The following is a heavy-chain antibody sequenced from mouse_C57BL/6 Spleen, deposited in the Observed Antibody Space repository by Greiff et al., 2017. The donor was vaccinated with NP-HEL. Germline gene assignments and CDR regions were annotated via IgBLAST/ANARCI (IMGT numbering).Heavy chain of an antibody. D-gene: IGHD3-3*01. CDR1: GFTFSNYW. J-gene: IGHJ3*01. CDR3: TAGRDAFAY. CDR2: IRLKSDNYAT. V-gene: IGHV6-3*01. Sequence: EVQGVESGGGLVQPGGSMKLSCVASGFTFSNYWMNWVRQSPEKGLEWVAQIRLKSDNYATHSAESVKGRFTISIYDSKSIFYLQMIYLRAEDTGIYYCTAGRDAFAYWGQGTLVTVSA.